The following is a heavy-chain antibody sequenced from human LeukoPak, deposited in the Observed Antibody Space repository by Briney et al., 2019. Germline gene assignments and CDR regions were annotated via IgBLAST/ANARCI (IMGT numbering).Heavy chain of an antibody. CDR1: GFTFRDYY. J-gene: IGHJ6*02. Sequence: PGGSLRLSCAASGFTFRDYYMTWIRQAPGKGLEWISYISRSGDTLYYADSVEGRFTISGDNAKNSLYLQTNSLRAEDTAVYYCAREVVIFPDYYYYGMDVWGQGTTVTVSS. CDR3: AREVVIFPDYYYYGMDV. D-gene: IGHD3-9*01. V-gene: IGHV3-11*01. CDR2: ISRSGDTL.